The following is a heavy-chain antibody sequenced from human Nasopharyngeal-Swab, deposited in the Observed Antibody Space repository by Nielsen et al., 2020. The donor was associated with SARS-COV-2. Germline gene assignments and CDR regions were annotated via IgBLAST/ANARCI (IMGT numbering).Heavy chain of an antibody. V-gene: IGHV5-10-1*01. J-gene: IGHJ6*03. CDR2: IDPSDSYT. D-gene: IGHD6-25*01. CDR1: GYSFTSYW. Sequence: GESLKISCKGSGYSFTSYWISWVRQMPGKGLEWMGRIDPSDSYTNYSPSFQGHVTISADKSLSTAYLQWSSLKASDTAMYYCARRASADYYYYMDVWGKGTTVTVSS. CDR3: ARRASADYYYYMDV.